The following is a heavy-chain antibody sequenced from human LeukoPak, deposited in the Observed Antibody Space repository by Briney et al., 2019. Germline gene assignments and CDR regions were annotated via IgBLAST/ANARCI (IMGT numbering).Heavy chain of an antibody. J-gene: IGHJ5*01. CDR1: GGSIDSGDYY. V-gene: IGHV4-39*07. Sequence: SETLSLTCTVSGGSIDSGDYYWGWVRQPPGKGLECIASIHYSGNTYYDPSLKSRVTLSVDASKNQFSLTLSSVTAADTAIYYCARHTIHRSLGGGPDWFDPWGQGTLVTGSS. D-gene: IGHD3-3*01. CDR2: IHYSGNT. CDR3: ARHTIHRSLGGGPDWFDP.